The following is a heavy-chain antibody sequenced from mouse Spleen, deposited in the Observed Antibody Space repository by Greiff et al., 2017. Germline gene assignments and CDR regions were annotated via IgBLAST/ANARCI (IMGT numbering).Heavy chain of an antibody. CDR1: GFTFSSYA. D-gene: IGHD1-1*01. J-gene: IGHJ1*03. CDR2: ISDGGSYT. Sequence: EVKLQESGGGLVKPGGSLKLSCAASGFTFSSYAMSWVRQTPEKRLEWVATISDGGSYTYYPDNVKGRFTISRDNAKNNLYLQMSHLKSEDTAMYYCARGPPYYYGSSYGYFDVWGTGTTVTVSS. V-gene: IGHV5-4*03. CDR3: ARGPPYYYGSSYGYFDV.